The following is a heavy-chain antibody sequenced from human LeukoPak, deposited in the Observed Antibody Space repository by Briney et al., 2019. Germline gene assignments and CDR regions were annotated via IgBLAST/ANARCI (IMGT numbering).Heavy chain of an antibody. Sequence: SCKASGFTFSSYAMSWVRQAPGKGLEWVSAISGSGGSTYYADSVKGRFTISRDNSKNTLYLQMNSLRAEDTAVYYCAKLQEMATIDYWGQGTLVTVSS. CDR2: ISGSGGST. D-gene: IGHD5-24*01. CDR3: AKLQEMATIDY. V-gene: IGHV3-23*01. CDR1: GFTFSSYA. J-gene: IGHJ4*02.